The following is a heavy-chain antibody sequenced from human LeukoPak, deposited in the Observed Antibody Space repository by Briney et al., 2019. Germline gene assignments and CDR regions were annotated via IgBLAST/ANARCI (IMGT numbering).Heavy chain of an antibody. CDR2: ISAGGSST. V-gene: IGHV3-23*01. Sequence: GGSLRLSCAASGFSFSSYGMNWVRQAPGKGLEWVSGISAGGSSTYYADSVKGRFTISRDNSKNTLYLQMSSLRAEDTAIYYCAKDLYYDSSPPYYFDYWGQGTLVTVSS. CDR3: AKDLYYDSSPPYYFDY. CDR1: GFSFSSYG. J-gene: IGHJ4*02. D-gene: IGHD3-22*01.